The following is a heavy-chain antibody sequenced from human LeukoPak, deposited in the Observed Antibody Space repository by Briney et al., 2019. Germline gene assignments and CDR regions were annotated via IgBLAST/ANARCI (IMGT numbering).Heavy chain of an antibody. CDR3: ARVSSLAALN. CDR2: IYYSGST. Sequence: SETLSLTCTVSGGSISSSSYYWGWIRQPPGKGLEWIGSIYYSGSTYYNPSLKSRVTISVDTSKNQFSLKLGSVTAADTAVYYCARVSSLAALNWGQGTLVTVSS. CDR1: GGSISSSSYY. V-gene: IGHV4-39*01. D-gene: IGHD3-16*01. J-gene: IGHJ4*02.